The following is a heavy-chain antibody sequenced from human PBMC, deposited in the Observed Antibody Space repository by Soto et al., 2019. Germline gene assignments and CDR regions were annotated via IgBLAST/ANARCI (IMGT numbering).Heavy chain of an antibody. CDR2: ITPTGVT. D-gene: IGHD6-19*01. Sequence: EMQLLESGGGLVQPGGSLRLFCAASGFTFSNYAMTWVRQAPGEGLEWVSTITPTGVTYYGDTVKGRFTIYRDNSKSTLFLQMNSLRAEDTAIYYCARTDKFNSQSSGWANRFDCWGQGTLVTVSS. CDR1: GFTFSNYA. V-gene: IGHV3-23*01. J-gene: IGHJ4*02. CDR3: ARTDKFNSQSSGWANRFDC.